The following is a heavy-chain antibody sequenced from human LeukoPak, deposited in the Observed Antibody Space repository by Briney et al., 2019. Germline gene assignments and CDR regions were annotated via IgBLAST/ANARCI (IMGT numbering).Heavy chain of an antibody. CDR3: ARARYYDSSGYYYL. CDR1: GGSISSSSDY. V-gene: IGHV4-39*07. J-gene: IGHJ4*02. CDR2: IYYHENT. D-gene: IGHD3-22*01. Sequence: PSETLSLTCTVSGGSISSSSDYWGWIRQAPGKGLEWIGSIYYHENTYYNSSLKSRVTISVDTSKNQFSLKLSSVTAADTAVYYCARARYYDSSGYYYLWGQGTLVTVSS.